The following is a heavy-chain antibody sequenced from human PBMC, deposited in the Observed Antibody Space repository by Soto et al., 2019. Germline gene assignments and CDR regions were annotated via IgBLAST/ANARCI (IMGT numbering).Heavy chain of an antibody. CDR1: GYTFSRYG. CDR3: AKNGQPPYYYYGMDV. V-gene: IGHV1-18*01. Sequence: QGQLVQSGPEAKKPGASVKVSCKASGYTFSRYGISWVRQAPGQGLEWMGWISGYNGDTKNAQKVQGRVTMTIDTSXHTAYMELRSLTSDDTAIYYCAKNGQPPYYYYGMDVWGQGTTVTVSS. D-gene: IGHD2-8*01. J-gene: IGHJ6*02. CDR2: ISGYNGDT.